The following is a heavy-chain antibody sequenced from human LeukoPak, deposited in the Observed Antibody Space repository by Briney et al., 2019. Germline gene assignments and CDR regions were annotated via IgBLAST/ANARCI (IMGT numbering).Heavy chain of an antibody. CDR1: GDNFNNYW. D-gene: IGHD6-19*01. Sequence: GESLKISCKGGGDNFNNYWIVWVRQMPGKGLEWIGVIYLDDSETKYSPSFQGQVTISADKSISTAYLQWSALRASDTAMYYCARLAPIAVAGNCRWFDPWGQGTLVTVSS. CDR3: ARLAPIAVAGNCRWFDP. V-gene: IGHV5-51*01. CDR2: IYLDDSET. J-gene: IGHJ5*02.